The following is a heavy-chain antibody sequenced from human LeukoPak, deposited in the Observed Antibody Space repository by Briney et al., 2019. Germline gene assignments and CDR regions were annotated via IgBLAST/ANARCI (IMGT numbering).Heavy chain of an antibody. J-gene: IGHJ5*02. CDR1: GFTFSSYS. Sequence: GGSLRLSCAASGFTFSSYSMNWVRQAPGKGLEWVSYISSSSSTIYYADSVKGRFTTSRDNAKNSLYLQMNSLRAEDTAVYYCARGGVGATPPNWFDPWGQGTLVTVSS. CDR2: ISSSSSTI. V-gene: IGHV3-48*01. CDR3: ARGGVGATPPNWFDP. D-gene: IGHD1-26*01.